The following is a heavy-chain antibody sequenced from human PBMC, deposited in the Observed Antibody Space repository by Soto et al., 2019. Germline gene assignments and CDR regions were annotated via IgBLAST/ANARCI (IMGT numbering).Heavy chain of an antibody. Sequence: SETLSLTCAVYGGSFSGYYWSWIRQPPGKGLEWIGEINHSGSTNYNPSLKSRVTMSVDTSKNQFSLKLSSVTAADTAVYYCARGQQRRPMDSRRRKYYYYGMDVWGQGTTVTVSS. J-gene: IGHJ6*02. V-gene: IGHV4-34*01. D-gene: IGHD6-13*01. CDR2: INHSGST. CDR1: GGSFSGYY. CDR3: ARGQQRRPMDSRRRKYYYYGMDV.